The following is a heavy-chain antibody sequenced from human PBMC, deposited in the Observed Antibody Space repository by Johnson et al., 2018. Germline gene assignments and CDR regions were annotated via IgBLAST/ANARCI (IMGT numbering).Heavy chain of an antibody. Sequence: VQPVESGGGLVQPGGSXRLSCAASGVTFSSHAMSWVRQAPGKGLEWVSSISSSSRYIYYADSVKGRFTISRDNAKNSLYIQMNSLRAEDTAVYYCARSQAVQHWGQGTLVTVSS. CDR1: GVTFSSHA. CDR2: ISSSSRYI. J-gene: IGHJ1*01. V-gene: IGHV3-21*01. CDR3: ARSQAVQH.